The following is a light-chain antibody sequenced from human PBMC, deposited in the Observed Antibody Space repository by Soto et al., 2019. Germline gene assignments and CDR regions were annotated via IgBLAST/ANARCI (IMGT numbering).Light chain of an antibody. Sequence: EIVLTQSPATLSVSPGERATISSRASQSVSSNLAGYQQKPGQAPRLFIYGASTRATGIPARFSGSGSGTEFTLTISSLQSEEFAVYYCQQYNNWPWTFGQGTKVEIK. V-gene: IGKV3-15*01. J-gene: IGKJ1*01. CDR1: QSVSSN. CDR2: GAS. CDR3: QQYNNWPWT.